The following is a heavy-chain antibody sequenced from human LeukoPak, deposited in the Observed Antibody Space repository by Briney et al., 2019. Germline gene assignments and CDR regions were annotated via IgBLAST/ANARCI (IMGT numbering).Heavy chain of an antibody. CDR3: ARGLVHFDY. CDR1: GGSFSGYY. CDR2: INHSGST. J-gene: IGHJ4*02. D-gene: IGHD2-8*02. V-gene: IGHV4-34*01. Sequence: NPSETLSLTCAVYGGSFSGYYRSWIRQPPGKGLEWIGEINHSGSTNYNPSLKSRVTISVDTSKNQFSLKLSSVTAADTAVYYCARGLVHFDYWGQGTLVTVSS.